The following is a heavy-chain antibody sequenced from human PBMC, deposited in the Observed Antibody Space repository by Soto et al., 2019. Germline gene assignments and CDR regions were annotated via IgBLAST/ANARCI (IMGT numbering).Heavy chain of an antibody. CDR1: GFTFSRDW. CDR2: IKGDGTIT. D-gene: IGHD3-10*01. J-gene: IGHJ4*02. Sequence: EVQLVESGGGLVQPGGSLRLSCAASGFTFSRDWMHWVRQSPGKGLVWVSRIKGDGTITNYADSVKGRFTTSRDNAKXTVYLQLNSLKTEDTAVYYCARGGLGNYYNDYWGQGTLVTVSS. V-gene: IGHV3-74*01. CDR3: ARGGLGNYYNDY.